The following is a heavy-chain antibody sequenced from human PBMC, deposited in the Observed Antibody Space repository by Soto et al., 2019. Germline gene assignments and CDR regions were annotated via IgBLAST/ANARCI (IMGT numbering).Heavy chain of an antibody. Sequence: EVQLVESGGGLVKPGGSLRLSCAASGFTFSSYSMNWVRQAPGKGLEWVSSISSSSSYIYYADSVKGRFTISRDNAKNSLYLQMNSLRAEDTAVYYCARESIAASFYLDYWGQGTLVTVSS. CDR2: ISSSSSYI. D-gene: IGHD6-6*01. J-gene: IGHJ4*02. V-gene: IGHV3-21*01. CDR3: ARESIAASFYLDY. CDR1: GFTFSSYS.